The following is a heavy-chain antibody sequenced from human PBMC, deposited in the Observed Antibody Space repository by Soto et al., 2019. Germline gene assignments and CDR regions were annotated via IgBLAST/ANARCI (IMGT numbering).Heavy chain of an antibody. CDR1: GFTFNNYA. V-gene: IGHV3-23*01. J-gene: IGHJ4*02. D-gene: IGHD3-3*01. CDR2: IKSGGDGT. CDR3: AKEFAALGVPYLDY. Sequence: EVQLLESGGGLVQPGGSLRLSCAVSGFTFNNYAMSWVRQSPGKGLEWVSGIKSGGDGTYYADSVKGRFTISRDNSKNTLYLQMNSLRAEDTAIYYCAKEFAALGVPYLDYWGQGTLVTVSS.